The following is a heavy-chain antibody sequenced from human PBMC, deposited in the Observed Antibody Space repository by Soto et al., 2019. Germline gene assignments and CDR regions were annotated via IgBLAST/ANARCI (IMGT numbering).Heavy chain of an antibody. CDR3: ATSHGHNWNDF. D-gene: IGHD2-2*01. J-gene: IGHJ5*01. CDR1: GLTYSDYS. V-gene: IGHV3-48*01. Sequence: EVKLVQSGGASVQSGGSLRLACAVSGLTYSDYSMNWVRQAPGKGLEWISYISPSGSPLYYADSVKGRFTISRDNAKNPLFLQMNSRGGEDTAVYYWATSHGHNWNDFWGQGTVVTVSS. CDR2: ISPSGSPL.